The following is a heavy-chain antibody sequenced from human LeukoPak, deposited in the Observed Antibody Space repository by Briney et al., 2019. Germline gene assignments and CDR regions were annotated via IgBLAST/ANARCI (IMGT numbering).Heavy chain of an antibody. CDR1: GYTFTSYG. V-gene: IGHV1-18*01. CDR2: ISAYNGNT. D-gene: IGHD2-15*01. Sequence: ASVTVSCMASGYTFTSYGISWVHQAPGQGLEGMGWISAYNGNTNYEQMLQGRVTMTTKTFPSTVYTELKSLRRDEPAVYYRSRVVVSSSIRKTFYHNGLDVWGQETTVTVSS. J-gene: IGHJ6*02. CDR3: SRVVVSSSIRKTFYHNGLDV.